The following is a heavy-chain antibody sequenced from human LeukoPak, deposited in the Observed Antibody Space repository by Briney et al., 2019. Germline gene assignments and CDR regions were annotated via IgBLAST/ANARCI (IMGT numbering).Heavy chain of an antibody. D-gene: IGHD5-24*01. CDR3: AGRHVYNYSFDN. CDR2: IYPGDSET. V-gene: IGHV5-51*01. J-gene: IGHJ4*02. Sequence: GESLKISCKGSGYSSTTYWIGWVRQMPGKGLEWMGIIYPGDSETRYSPSFQGQVTISADKSISTAYLQWSSLKASDTAMYYCAGRHVYNYSFDNGGRETRVTVS. CDR1: GYSSTTYW.